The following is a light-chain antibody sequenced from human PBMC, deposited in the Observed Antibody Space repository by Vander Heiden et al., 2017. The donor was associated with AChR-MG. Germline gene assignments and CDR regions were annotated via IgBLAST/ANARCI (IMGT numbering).Light chain of an antibody. V-gene: IGKV1-33*01. Sequence: DIQMTQSPSSLSASVGDRVIIICQASQAISNYLNWYQQKPGKAPKLLIYDAANLETGVPSRFSGSGSGTFFAFTITSLQPEDIATYYCQQDDSLPVTFGGGTKVEIK. J-gene: IGKJ4*01. CDR1: QAISNY. CDR3: QQDDSLPVT. CDR2: DAA.